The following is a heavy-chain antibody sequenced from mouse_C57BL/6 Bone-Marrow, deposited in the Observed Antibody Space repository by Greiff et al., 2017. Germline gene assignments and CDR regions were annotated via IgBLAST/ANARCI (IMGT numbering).Heavy chain of an antibody. CDR2: IDPENGDT. D-gene: IGHD1-1*01. CDR1: GFNIKDDY. V-gene: IGHV14-4*01. CDR3: TDYYGSSGAY. Sequence: VQLQQSGAELVRPGASVKLSCPASGFNIKDDYMHWVKQRPEQGLEWIGWIDPENGDTEYASKFQGKATITADTSSNTAYLQLSSLTSEDTAVYYCTDYYGSSGAYWGQGTLVTVSA. J-gene: IGHJ3*01.